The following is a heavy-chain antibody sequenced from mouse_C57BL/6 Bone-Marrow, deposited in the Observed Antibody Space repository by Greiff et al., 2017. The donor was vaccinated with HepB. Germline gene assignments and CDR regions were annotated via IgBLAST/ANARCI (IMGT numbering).Heavy chain of an antibody. CDR1: GFNIKNTY. Sequence: VQLKESVAELVRPGASVKLSCTASGFNIKNTYMHWVKQRPEQGLEWIGRIDPANGNTKYAPKFQGKATITADTSSNTAYLQLSSLTSEDTAIYYCASEDYYGSSPFAYWGQGTLVTVSA. V-gene: IGHV14-3*01. D-gene: IGHD1-1*01. CDR2: IDPANGNT. CDR3: ASEDYYGSSPFAY. J-gene: IGHJ3*01.